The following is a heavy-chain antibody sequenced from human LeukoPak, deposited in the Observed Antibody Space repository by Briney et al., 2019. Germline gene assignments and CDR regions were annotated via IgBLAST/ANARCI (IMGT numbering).Heavy chain of an antibody. CDR1: GASISSGTYY. J-gene: IGHJ2*01. CDR2: IYYNRSI. V-gene: IGHV4-31*03. D-gene: IGHD5-18*01. Sequence: TLSLTRTVSGASISSGTYYWSCIRQHPGKGLEWIGYIYYNRSIYYNPSLKSRVTISVDTSKNQFSLKLSSVTAADTAVYYCARDLLDTAMVHYWYFDLWGRGPLVPVSS. CDR3: ARDLLDTAMVHYWYFDL.